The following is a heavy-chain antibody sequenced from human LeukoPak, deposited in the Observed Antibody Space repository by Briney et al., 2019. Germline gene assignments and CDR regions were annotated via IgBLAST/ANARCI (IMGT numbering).Heavy chain of an antibody. J-gene: IGHJ6*03. CDR1: GASFTNYY. Sequence: SETLSLTCTVSGASFTNYYWSWVRQPPGKGLEWIGHIYNSGATNYNPSLKSRVTISVDTSKNQFSLKLSSVTAADTAVYYCARVRGSYWGDYYYYIDVWGKGTTVTVSS. CDR2: IYNSGAT. V-gene: IGHV4-59*08. CDR3: ARVRGSYWGDYYYYIDV. D-gene: IGHD1-26*01.